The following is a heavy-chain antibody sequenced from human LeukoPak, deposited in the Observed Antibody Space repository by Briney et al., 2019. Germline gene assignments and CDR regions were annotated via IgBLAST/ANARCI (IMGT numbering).Heavy chain of an antibody. CDR3: ARASMVRGVFYYYMDV. CDR1: GYTFTSYG. CDR2: ISAYNGNT. J-gene: IGHJ6*03. D-gene: IGHD3-10*01. V-gene: IGHV1-18*01. Sequence: GASVKVSCKASGYTFTSYGISWVRQAPGQGLEWMGWISAYNGNTNYAQKLQGRVTMTTDTSTSTAYMELRSLRSDDTAVYYCARASMVRGVFYYYMDVWGKGTTVTVSS.